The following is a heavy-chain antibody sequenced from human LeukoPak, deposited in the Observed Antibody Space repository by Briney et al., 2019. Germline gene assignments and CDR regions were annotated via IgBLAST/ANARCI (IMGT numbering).Heavy chain of an antibody. Sequence: GGSLRLSCAASGFTFSSYSMNWVRQAPGKGLEWVSSISSSSSYIYYADSVKGRFTISRDNAKNSLYLQMNSLRAEDTAVYYCASAWSLDAFDIWGQGTMVTVSS. CDR3: ASAWSLDAFDI. V-gene: IGHV3-21*01. CDR2: ISSSSSYI. CDR1: GFTFSSYS. J-gene: IGHJ3*02. D-gene: IGHD3-3*01.